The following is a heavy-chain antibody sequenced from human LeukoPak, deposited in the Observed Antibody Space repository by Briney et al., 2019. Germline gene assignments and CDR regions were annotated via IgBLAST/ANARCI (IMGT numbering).Heavy chain of an antibody. CDR1: GGTFSSYA. D-gene: IGHD2-21*02. V-gene: IGHV1-69*05. Sequence: GSSVKVSCKASGGTFSSYAISWVRQAPGQGLEWMGGIIPIFGTANYAQKFQGRVTITTDESTSTAYMELSSLRSEDTAAYYCARGGQPLAYCGGDCYRPFDYWGQGTLVTVSS. J-gene: IGHJ4*02. CDR3: ARGGQPLAYCGGDCYRPFDY. CDR2: IIPIFGTA.